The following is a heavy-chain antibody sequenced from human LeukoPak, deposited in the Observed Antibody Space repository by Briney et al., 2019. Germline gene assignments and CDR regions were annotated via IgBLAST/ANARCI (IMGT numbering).Heavy chain of an antibody. V-gene: IGHV3-30*02. CDR1: GFTFRSYG. CDR3: AKGDTYYYDSSGYYIDY. Sequence: GGSLRLSCAASGFTFRSYGMYWVRQAPGKGLEWVAFIRYDGNNKYYADSVKGRFTISRDNSKNTVYLQMNSLRAEDTAVYYCAKGDTYYYDSSGYYIDYWGQRTLVTVSS. CDR2: IRYDGNNK. J-gene: IGHJ4*02. D-gene: IGHD3-22*01.